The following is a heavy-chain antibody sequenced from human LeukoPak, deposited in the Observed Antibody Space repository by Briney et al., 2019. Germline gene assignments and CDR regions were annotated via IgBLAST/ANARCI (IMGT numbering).Heavy chain of an antibody. V-gene: IGHV1-18*01. J-gene: IGHJ6*03. Sequence: ASVKVSCKASGYTFTSYGISWVRQAPGQGLEWMGWISAYNGNTNYAQKLQGRVTMTTDTSTSTAYMELRSLRSDDTAVYYCARGGASYYDILTGYYMVHYYYYMDVWGKGTTVTVSS. CDR1: GYTFTSYG. D-gene: IGHD3-9*01. CDR3: ARGGASYYDILTGYYMVHYYYYMDV. CDR2: ISAYNGNT.